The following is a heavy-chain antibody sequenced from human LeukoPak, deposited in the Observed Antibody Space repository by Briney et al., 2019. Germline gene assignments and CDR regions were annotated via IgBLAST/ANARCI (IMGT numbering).Heavy chain of an antibody. Sequence: GGSLRLSCAASGFTFSSYNLNWVRQAPGKGLEWVSSISGSSSYIYYADSVKGRFTISRDNAKNSLYLQMNSLRAEDTAVYYCARGRTHDYGVDYFDYWGQGTLVTVSS. D-gene: IGHD4-17*01. CDR1: GFTFSSYN. CDR2: ISGSSSYI. CDR3: ARGRTHDYGVDYFDY. V-gene: IGHV3-21*01. J-gene: IGHJ4*02.